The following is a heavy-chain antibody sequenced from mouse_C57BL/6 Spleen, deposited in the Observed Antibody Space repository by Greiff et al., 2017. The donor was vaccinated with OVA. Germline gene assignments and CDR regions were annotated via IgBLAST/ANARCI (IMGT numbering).Heavy chain of an antibody. CDR2: IYPGDGDT. Sequence: QVQLKESGAELVKPGASVTISCKASGYAFSSYWMNWVKQRPGKGLEWIGQIYPGDGDTNYNGKFKGKATLTADKSSSTAYMQLSSLTSEDSAVYFCARSWLRAMDYWGQGTSVTVSS. CDR3: ARSWLRAMDY. CDR1: GYAFSSYW. J-gene: IGHJ4*01. D-gene: IGHD2-2*01. V-gene: IGHV1-80*01.